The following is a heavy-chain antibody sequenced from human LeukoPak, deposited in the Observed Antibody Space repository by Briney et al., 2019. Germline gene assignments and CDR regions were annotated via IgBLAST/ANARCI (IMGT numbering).Heavy chain of an antibody. CDR3: ARLILTGVPTRGYFDS. CDR2: IALNDDDT. Sequence: GGSLRLSCAVSGFFFAGYGMTWLRQAPGKGLEWVSGIALNDDDTDYADSVRGRFTISRDNFQSSLYLQMNGLRAGDTAVYYCARLILTGVPTRGYFDSWGQGTLVTVSS. J-gene: IGHJ4*02. V-gene: IGHV3-23*01. D-gene: IGHD3-9*01. CDR1: GFFFAGYG.